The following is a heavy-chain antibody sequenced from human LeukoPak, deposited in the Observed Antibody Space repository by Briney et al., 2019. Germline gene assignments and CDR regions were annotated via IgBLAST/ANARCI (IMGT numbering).Heavy chain of an antibody. CDR3: ARYGKSGTYPHGFDI. V-gene: IGHV5-51*01. J-gene: IGHJ3*02. Sequence: GESLKISCEAFGYSFTGHWIGWVRQMPGRGLEFMGTIYPGDSDTRYSPSFEGRVSISVDKSINTAYLQWSGLKASDTAMYYCARYGKSGTYPHGFDIWGQGTMVIVSS. CDR2: IYPGDSDT. D-gene: IGHD3-10*01. CDR1: GYSFTGHW.